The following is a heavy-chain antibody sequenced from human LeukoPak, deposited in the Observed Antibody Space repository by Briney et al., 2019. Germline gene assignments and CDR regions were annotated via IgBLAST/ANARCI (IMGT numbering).Heavy chain of an antibody. CDR1: GDSVSSNSAS. V-gene: IGHV6-1*01. D-gene: IGHD5-18*01. CDR3: ARGLDTAIAF. CDR2: IYYKSEWHS. J-gene: IGHJ4*02. Sequence: SQTLSLTCAISGDSVSSNSASWTWIRQSPSRGLEWLGRIYYKSEWHSDYAVSVKSRILLNPDTSKNQFSLQLNSVTPEDTAVYFCARGLDTAIAFWGQGTLVTVSS.